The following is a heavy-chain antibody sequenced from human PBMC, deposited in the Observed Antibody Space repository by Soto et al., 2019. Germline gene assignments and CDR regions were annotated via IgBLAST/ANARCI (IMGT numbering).Heavy chain of an antibody. D-gene: IGHD3-10*01. V-gene: IGHV3-23*01. CDR1: GFTCSSYA. CDR3: AKDRTTMVRGVIPNWFDP. CDR2: ISGSGGST. J-gene: IGHJ5*02. Sequence: GPLRLSCAASGFTCSSYAMSWVRQAPGKGLEWVSAISGSGGSTYYADSVKGRFTISRDNSKNTLYLQMNSLRAEDTAVYYCAKDRTTMVRGVIPNWFDPWGQGTLVTVSS.